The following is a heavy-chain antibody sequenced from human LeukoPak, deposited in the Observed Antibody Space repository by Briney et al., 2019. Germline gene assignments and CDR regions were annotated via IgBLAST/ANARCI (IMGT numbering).Heavy chain of an antibody. J-gene: IGHJ4*02. V-gene: IGHV3-23*01. D-gene: IGHD3-22*01. CDR1: GFTFSAYA. CDR2: ISGNGGST. Sequence: PGGSLRLSCEASGFTFSAYAMTWVRQAPGKGLEWVSSISGNGGSTYYADSVKGRFTISRDNSKNTLHLQMNSLRAEDTAVYFCSSYYDSSGYHWGQGTLVTVSS. CDR3: SSYYDSSGYH.